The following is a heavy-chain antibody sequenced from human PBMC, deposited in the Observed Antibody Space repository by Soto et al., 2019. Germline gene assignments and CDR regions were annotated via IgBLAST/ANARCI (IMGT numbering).Heavy chain of an antibody. CDR2: INPGNGKT. Sequence: ASVKVSCKGSGGTFSSYTISWVRQAPGPRLEWMGWINPGNGKTEYSQHFQGRVTIARDTSASTVYMELSSLTSEDTAVYYCARGAGPTVYYGMEVWG. D-gene: IGHD1-1*01. J-gene: IGHJ6*02. V-gene: IGHV1-3*01. CDR3: ARGAGPTVYYGMEV. CDR1: GGTFSSYT.